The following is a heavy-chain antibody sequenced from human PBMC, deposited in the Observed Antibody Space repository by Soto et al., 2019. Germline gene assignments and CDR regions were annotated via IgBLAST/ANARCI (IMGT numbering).Heavy chain of an antibody. CDR1: GGSFIGYY. CDR3: ARGLAGRSSSWYDY. CDR2: INHSGST. D-gene: IGHD6-13*01. V-gene: IGHV4-34*01. Sequence: SETLSLTCAVYGGSFIGYYWSWIRQPPGKGPEWIGEINHSGSTNYNPSLKSRVTISVDTPKNQFSLKLSSVTAADTAVYYCARGLAGRSSSWYDYWGQGTLVTVSS. J-gene: IGHJ4*02.